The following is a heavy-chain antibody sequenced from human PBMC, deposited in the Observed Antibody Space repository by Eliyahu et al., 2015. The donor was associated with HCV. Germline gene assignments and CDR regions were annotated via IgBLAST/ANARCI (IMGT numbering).Heavy chain of an antibody. V-gene: IGHV3-30*18. Sequence: QVQLVESGGGVVQPGRSLRLSCAASGFAFNNFGIHWIRQAPGKGLEWVALISSDGSNEFYTDSVRGRFTLSRDNSENTVYMQLNSLRIEDTAVYYCAKDHWGQGGNFYYAIDVWGQGTTVTVPS. CDR2: ISSDGSNE. CDR3: AKDHWGQGGNFYYAIDV. CDR1: GFAFNNFG. D-gene: IGHD3-16*01. J-gene: IGHJ6*02.